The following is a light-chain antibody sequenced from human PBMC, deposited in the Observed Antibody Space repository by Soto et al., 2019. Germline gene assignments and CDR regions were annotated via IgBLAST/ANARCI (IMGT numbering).Light chain of an antibody. CDR2: DVS. CDR1: SSDIGAHNY. Sequence: QSALTQPASVSGSPGQSITISCTGTSSDIGAHNYVSWYQQHPGKAPKLIIYDVSHRPSGISYRFSGSKSGSTASLTISGLQAEDEADYYCNSYTLTSTLGIFGGGTKLTVL. J-gene: IGLJ2*01. V-gene: IGLV2-14*03. CDR3: NSYTLTSTLGI.